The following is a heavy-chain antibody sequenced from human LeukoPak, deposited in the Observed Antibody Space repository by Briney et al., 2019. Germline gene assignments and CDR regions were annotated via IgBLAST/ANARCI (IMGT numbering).Heavy chain of an antibody. Sequence: SETLSLTCTVSGGSINSGDYYWVWIRQPPGKGLEWIGSIYYSGSTSYNPSLKSRVTMTVDTSKSQFSLKLSSVTAADTAVYYCARTVVVPPYYYYYYIDVWGKGTTVTVSS. CDR1: GGSINSGDYY. V-gene: IGHV4-39*07. CDR2: IYYSGST. D-gene: IGHD2-2*01. CDR3: ARTVVVPPYYYYYYIDV. J-gene: IGHJ6*03.